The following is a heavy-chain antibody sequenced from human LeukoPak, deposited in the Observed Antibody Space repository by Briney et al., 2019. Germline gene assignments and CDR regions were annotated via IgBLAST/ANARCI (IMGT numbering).Heavy chain of an antibody. Sequence: ASVKVSCKTSGYSENFYGITWVRQVAGQGLEWMGWISAQHGQTEYAPNSQDRVTMTTDTYTNTAYMELRSLRSDDTAVYYCARDWGGWLLQYYFDYWGQGTLVTVSS. CDR1: GYSENFYG. J-gene: IGHJ4*02. V-gene: IGHV1-18*01. CDR2: ISAQHGQT. CDR3: ARDWGGWLLQYYFDY. D-gene: IGHD3-22*01.